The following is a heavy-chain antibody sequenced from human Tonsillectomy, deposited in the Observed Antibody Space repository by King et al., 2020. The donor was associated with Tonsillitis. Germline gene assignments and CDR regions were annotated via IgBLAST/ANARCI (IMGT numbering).Heavy chain of an antibody. CDR3: ARESGPDAFDI. D-gene: IGHD5-12*01. CDR1: GFTFSSYW. Sequence: VQLVESGGGLVQPGGSLRLSCAASGFTFSSYWMSWVRQAPGKGLEWVANIKRDGSEKYYLDSVKGRFTISRDNGRNSLYLQMNSLRAEDTAVYYCARESGPDAFDIWGRGTMVTVSS. V-gene: IGHV3-7*01. CDR2: IKRDGSEK. J-gene: IGHJ3*02.